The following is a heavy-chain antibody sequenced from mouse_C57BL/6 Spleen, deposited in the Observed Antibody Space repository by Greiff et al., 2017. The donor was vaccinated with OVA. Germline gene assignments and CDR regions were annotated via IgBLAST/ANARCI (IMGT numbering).Heavy chain of an antibody. J-gene: IGHJ3*01. CDR1: GYTFTDYN. D-gene: IGHD1-1*01. CDR3: ARSYYGSSYPLAY. V-gene: IGHV1-18*01. Sequence: VQLQQSGPELVKPGASVKIPCKASGYTFTDYNMDWVKQSHGKRLEWIGDINPNNGGTIYNQKFKGKATLTVDKSSSTAYMELRSLTTEDTAVYYCARSYYGSSYPLAYWGQGTLVTVSA. CDR2: INPNNGGT.